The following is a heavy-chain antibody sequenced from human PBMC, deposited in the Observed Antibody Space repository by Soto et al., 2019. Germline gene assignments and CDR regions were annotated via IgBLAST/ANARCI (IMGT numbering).Heavy chain of an antibody. CDR1: GFTVSSNY. CDR2: IYTDDST. D-gene: IGHD4-4*01. Sequence: PGGSLRLSCAASGFTVSSNYMSWVRQAPGKGLEWLSVIYTDDSTYYADSVKGRFTISRDNSKNTLYLQMNSLRDEDTAVYYCAREGLQYNWFDPWGQGTLVTVSS. CDR3: AREGLQYNWFDP. V-gene: IGHV3-53*01. J-gene: IGHJ5*02.